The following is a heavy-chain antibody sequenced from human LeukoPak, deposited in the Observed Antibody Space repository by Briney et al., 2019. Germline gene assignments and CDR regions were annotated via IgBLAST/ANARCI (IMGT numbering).Heavy chain of an antibody. CDR3: ARIARISSSWYGNWFDP. D-gene: IGHD6-13*01. CDR2: INPNSGGT. Sequence: GASVKVSCKASGYTFTGYYMHWVRQAPGQGLEWMGWINPNSGGTNYAQKFQGRVTMTRDTSISTAYMELSRLRSDDTAVYYCARIARISSSWYGNWFDPWGQGTLVTVSS. CDR1: GYTFTGYY. V-gene: IGHV1-2*02. J-gene: IGHJ5*02.